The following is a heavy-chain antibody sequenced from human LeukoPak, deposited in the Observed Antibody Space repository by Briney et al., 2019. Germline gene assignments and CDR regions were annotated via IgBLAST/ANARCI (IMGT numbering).Heavy chain of an antibody. J-gene: IGHJ4*02. V-gene: IGHV3-30-3*02. CDR2: ISYDGSNK. Sequence: GRSLRLSCAASGFTFSSYAMHWVRQAPGKGLEWVAVISYDGSNKYYADSVKGRFTISRDNSKNTLYLQMNSLRAEDTAVYYCAKSGMADIVVVVAAHFDYWGQGTLVTVSS. CDR1: GFTFSSYA. D-gene: IGHD2-15*01. CDR3: AKSGMADIVVVVAAHFDY.